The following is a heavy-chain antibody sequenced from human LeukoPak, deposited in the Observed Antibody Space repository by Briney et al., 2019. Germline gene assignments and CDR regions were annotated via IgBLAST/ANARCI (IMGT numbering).Heavy chain of an antibody. Sequence: GGSLRLSCAASGFTFSSYSMNWVRQAPGKGLEWVSSISSSSSYIYYADSVKGRFTISRDNAKNSLYLQMNSLRAEDTAVYYCARESGPTVVVPAAILPRAFDIWGQGTMVTVSS. CDR3: ARESGPTVVVPAAILPRAFDI. D-gene: IGHD2-2*02. CDR2: ISSSSSYI. J-gene: IGHJ3*02. V-gene: IGHV3-21*01. CDR1: GFTFSSYS.